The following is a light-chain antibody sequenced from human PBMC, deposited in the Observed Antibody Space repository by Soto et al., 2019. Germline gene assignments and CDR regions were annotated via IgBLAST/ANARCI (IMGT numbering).Light chain of an antibody. V-gene: IGKV3-20*01. CDR1: QSASSNY. Sequence: EIVLTQSPGTLSLSPGERATLSCRASQSASSNYLAWYQHKTGQAPRLLIYAASTRATGIPDRFSGSGSWTDFTLAISRLEPEDFAVYYCQQDGRSPPLIFCGGTKVEIK. CDR2: AAS. J-gene: IGKJ4*01. CDR3: QQDGRSPPLI.